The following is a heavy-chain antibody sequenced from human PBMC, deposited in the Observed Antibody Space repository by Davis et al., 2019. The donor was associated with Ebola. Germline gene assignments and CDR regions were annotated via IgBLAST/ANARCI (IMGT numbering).Heavy chain of an antibody. CDR2: TYYSSKWYN. CDR1: GDSVSGSSGA. V-gene: IGHV6-1*01. CDR3: VRGWFRSGMDV. Sequence: HSQTLSLTCAISGDSVSGSSGAWNWIRQSPSRGLEWLGRTYYSSKWYNDYAASVKSRITVNPDTSKNQFSLLLNSVTPEDTAIYYCVRGWFRSGMDVWGQGTTVTVSS. J-gene: IGHJ6*02. D-gene: IGHD3-10*01.